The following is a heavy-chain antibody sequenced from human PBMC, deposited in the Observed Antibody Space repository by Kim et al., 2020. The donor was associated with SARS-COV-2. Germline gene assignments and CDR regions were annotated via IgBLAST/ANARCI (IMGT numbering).Heavy chain of an antibody. CDR2: ISAYNGNT. J-gene: IGHJ6*02. D-gene: IGHD3-16*02. CDR1: GYTFTSYG. V-gene: IGHV1-18*01. CDR3: ARDMITFGGVIVQDYYYGMDV. Sequence: ASVKVSCKASGYTFTSYGISWVRQAPGQGLEWMGWISAYNGNTNYAQKLQGRVTMTTDTSTSTAYMELRSLRSDDTAVYYCARDMITFGGVIVQDYYYGMDVWGQGTTVTVSS.